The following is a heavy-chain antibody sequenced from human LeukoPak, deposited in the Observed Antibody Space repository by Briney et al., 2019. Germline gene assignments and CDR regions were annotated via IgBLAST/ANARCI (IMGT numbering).Heavy chain of an antibody. CDR1: GGTFSSYA. CDR2: INTNTGNP. J-gene: IGHJ4*02. D-gene: IGHD6-6*01. Sequence: GASVKVSCKASGGTFSSYAISWVRQAPGQGLEWMGWINTNTGNPTYAQGFTGRFVFSLDTSVGTAYLQISSLKAEDTAVYYCARRRYSSSSGAYYFDYWGQGTLVTVSS. CDR3: ARRRYSSSSGAYYFDY. V-gene: IGHV7-4-1*02.